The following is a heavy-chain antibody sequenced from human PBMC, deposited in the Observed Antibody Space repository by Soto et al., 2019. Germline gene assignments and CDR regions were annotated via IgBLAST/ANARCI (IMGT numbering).Heavy chain of an antibody. CDR1: GGTFSSYT. CDR3: ASESASSSWFDP. V-gene: IGHV1-69*02. CDR2: IIPILGIA. J-gene: IGHJ5*02. Sequence: QVQLVQSGAEVKKPGSSVKVSCKASGGTFSSYTISWVRHAPGQGLEWMGRIIPILGIANYAQKFQGRVTITPDKSTSTAYMELSSLRSEDTAVYYCASESASSSWFDPWGQGTLVTVSS. D-gene: IGHD6-6*01.